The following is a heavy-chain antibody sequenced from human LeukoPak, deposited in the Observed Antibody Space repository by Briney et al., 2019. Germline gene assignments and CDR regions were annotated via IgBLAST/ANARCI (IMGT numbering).Heavy chain of an antibody. J-gene: IGHJ3*01. CDR3: ARYGNGEWLAHYAFDV. D-gene: IGHD6-19*01. Sequence: GGSLSLSCATSGFIFSRYWMSWVRQAPGKGLEWVANINQDESERNYVDSVKGRFTISRDNAKNSLDLQMNSLRAEDTAVYYCARYGNGEWLAHYAFDVWGQGTMVTVAS. CDR2: INQDESER. V-gene: IGHV3-7*01. CDR1: GFIFSRYW.